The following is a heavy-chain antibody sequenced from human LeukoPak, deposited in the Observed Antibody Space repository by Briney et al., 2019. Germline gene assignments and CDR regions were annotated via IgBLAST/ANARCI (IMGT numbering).Heavy chain of an antibody. D-gene: IGHD3-10*01. Sequence: GGSLRLSCAASGFTFSNYWMGWVRQAPGKGLEWVANIRQDGSEIYYADSVKGRFTISRDNSKNTLYLQMNSLRAEGTAVYYCAGWFGEFHIWGQGTLVTVSS. V-gene: IGHV3-7*03. CDR1: GFTFSNYW. CDR3: AGWFGEFHI. J-gene: IGHJ4*02. CDR2: IRQDGSEI.